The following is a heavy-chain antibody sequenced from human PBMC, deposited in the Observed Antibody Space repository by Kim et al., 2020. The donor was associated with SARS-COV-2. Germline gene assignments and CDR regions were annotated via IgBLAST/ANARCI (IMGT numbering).Heavy chain of an antibody. CDR2: IKQDGSEK. J-gene: IGHJ6*02. Sequence: GGSLRLSCAASGFTFSSYWMSWVRQAPGKGLEWVANIKQDGSEKYYVDSVKGRFTISRDNAKNSLYLQMNSLRAEDTAVYYCAREDFDWLLSYYYYYGMDVWGQGTTVTVSS. V-gene: IGHV3-7*03. CDR3: AREDFDWLLSYYYYYGMDV. D-gene: IGHD3-9*01. CDR1: GFTFSSYW.